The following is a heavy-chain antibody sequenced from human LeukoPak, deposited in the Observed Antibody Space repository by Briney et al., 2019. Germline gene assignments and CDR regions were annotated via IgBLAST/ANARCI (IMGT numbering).Heavy chain of an antibody. CDR1: GFTFDFYA. CDR2: MSYDGRYR. D-gene: IGHD3-10*01. CDR3: ARTELYYGSESYYHLDY. Sequence: GTSLRLSCTTSGFTFDFYAMHWVRQAPGKGLEWVAVMSYDGRYRYYADSAKGRFTISRDNSKRTLYLEMSSLRPEDTALYYCARTELYYGSESYYHLDYWGYGTLVTVSS. V-gene: IGHV3-30*03. J-gene: IGHJ4*01.